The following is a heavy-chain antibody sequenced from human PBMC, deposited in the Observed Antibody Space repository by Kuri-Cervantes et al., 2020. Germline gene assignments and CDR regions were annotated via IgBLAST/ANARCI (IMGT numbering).Heavy chain of an antibody. J-gene: IGHJ4*02. V-gene: IGHV3-9*01. CDR1: GFTFDDYA. CDR3: ARDGAAYFDASGSFVTFSDY. D-gene: IGHD3-22*01. CDR2: IRRNSGSI. Sequence: SLKISCAASGFTFDDYAMHWVRQAPGKGLEWVSGIRRNSGSIGYADSVKGRFTISRDNAKNSLYLQMSSLRAEDTAVYYCARDGAAYFDASGSFVTFSDYWGQGALVTVSS.